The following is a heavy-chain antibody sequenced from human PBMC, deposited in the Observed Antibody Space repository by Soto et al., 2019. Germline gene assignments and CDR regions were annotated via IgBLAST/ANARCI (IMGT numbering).Heavy chain of an antibody. D-gene: IGHD5-18*01. CDR3: ARGGYNYGTAY. CDR2: MSSSSSDT. J-gene: IGHJ4*02. V-gene: IGHV3-11*06. CDR1: WFSFRGYT. Sequence: GGPQRLPSVAFWFSFRGYTMSCVRKDPGKGLEWISYMSSSSSDTNYAASVKGRFTISRDNAKNSLYLQMDSLRAEDTAVYYCARGGYNYGTAYWGQGTLVTVSS.